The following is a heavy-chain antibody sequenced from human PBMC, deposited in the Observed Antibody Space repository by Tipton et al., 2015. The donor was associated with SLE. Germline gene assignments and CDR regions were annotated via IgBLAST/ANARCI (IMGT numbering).Heavy chain of an antibody. CDR2: ISGSGGST. Sequence: GSLRLSCAASGFTFSSYAMSWVRQAPGKGLEWVSAISGSGGSTYYADSVKGRFTISRDNSKNTLYLQMNSLRAEDTAVYYCAREGVTMVRGVSWDWFDPWGQGTLVTVSS. CDR1: GFTFSSYA. D-gene: IGHD3-10*01. V-gene: IGHV3-23*01. J-gene: IGHJ5*02. CDR3: AREGVTMVRGVSWDWFDP.